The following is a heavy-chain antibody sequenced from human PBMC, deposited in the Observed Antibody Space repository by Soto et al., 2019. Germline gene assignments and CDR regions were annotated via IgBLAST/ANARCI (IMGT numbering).Heavy chain of an antibody. J-gene: IGHJ5*02. Sequence: QVQLQESGPGLVKPSETLSLTCTVSGDSISSYYWSWFRQPPGKGLEWIGYIYHCGNTNYNPSLLSRVTLSLDASKSQFSLKLSSVSAADTSVYYCARHVAYYWGSGKYYPHRPWFDPWGQGNLVTVSS. CDR1: GDSISSYY. D-gene: IGHD3-10*01. CDR2: IYHCGNT. V-gene: IGHV4-59*08. CDR3: ARHVAYYWGSGKYYPHRPWFDP.